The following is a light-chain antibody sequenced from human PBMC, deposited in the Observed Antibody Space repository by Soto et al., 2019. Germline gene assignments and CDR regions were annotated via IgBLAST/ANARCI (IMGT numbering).Light chain of an antibody. CDR3: QQYNNWLT. Sequence: EIGMTQSPATLSVSPGERATLSCRASESVSSNLAWYQQKPGQASRLLIYGASTRATGIPARFSGSGSGTEFTLTISSLQSEDFALYYCQQYNNWLTFGGGTEVEIK. V-gene: IGKV3-15*01. CDR1: ESVSSN. J-gene: IGKJ4*01. CDR2: GAS.